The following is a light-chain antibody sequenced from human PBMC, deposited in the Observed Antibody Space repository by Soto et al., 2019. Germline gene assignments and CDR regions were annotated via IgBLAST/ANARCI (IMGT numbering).Light chain of an antibody. CDR3: QQYYKTPLT. CDR2: WAS. V-gene: IGKV4-1*01. Sequence: DSVMTQSPDSLAVSLGERATINCKSSQSLLYTSNNKNYLAWYQQKAGQPPKLLIYWASVRESGVPDRFSGSGSETDFTLTISSLQAEDVAVYYCQQYYKTPLTFGGGTKVDI. CDR1: QSLLYTSNNKNY. J-gene: IGKJ4*01.